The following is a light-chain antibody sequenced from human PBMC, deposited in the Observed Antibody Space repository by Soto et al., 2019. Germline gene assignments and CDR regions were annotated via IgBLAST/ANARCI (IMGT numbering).Light chain of an antibody. Sequence: EIVLTQSPATLSLSPGERATLSCRASQSVSSSLAWYQQKPGQAPRLLIYDASNRATGIPARFSGSGSGTDFTLTISSLEPEDFAVYYCQQRSNWPYTFGQGTKLDIK. V-gene: IGKV3-11*01. CDR1: QSVSSS. J-gene: IGKJ2*01. CDR2: DAS. CDR3: QQRSNWPYT.